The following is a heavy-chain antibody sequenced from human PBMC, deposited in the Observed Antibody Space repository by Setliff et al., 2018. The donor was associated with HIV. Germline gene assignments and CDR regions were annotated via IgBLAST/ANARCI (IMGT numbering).Heavy chain of an antibody. CDR2: IWYDGSNK. V-gene: IGHV3-33*08. CDR1: GFTFSSYG. D-gene: IGHD3-10*01. CDR3: ARDQLAMVRRNGMDV. J-gene: IGHJ6*02. Sequence: PGGSLRLSCAASGFTFSSYGMHWVRQAPGKGLEWVAVIWYDGSNKYYADSVKGRFTISRDNSKNTLYLQMNSLRAEDTAVYYCARDQLAMVRRNGMDVWGQGTTVTVSS.